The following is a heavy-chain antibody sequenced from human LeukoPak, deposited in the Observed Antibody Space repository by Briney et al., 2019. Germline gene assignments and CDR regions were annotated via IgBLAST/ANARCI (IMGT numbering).Heavy chain of an antibody. CDR3: ARDLDYSTGFDY. CDR1: GFTFSSSTFGSYT. D-gene: IGHD4-11*01. CDR2: TSSTGTYI. V-gene: IGHV3-21*01. J-gene: IGHJ4*02. Sequence: GESLRLSCATSGFTFSSSTFGSYTMNWVRQAPGKGLEWVSSTSSTGTYIYYTDSVKGRFTISRDIANSLLYLQMNSLRADDTAVYYCARDLDYSTGFDYWGQGTLVTVSS.